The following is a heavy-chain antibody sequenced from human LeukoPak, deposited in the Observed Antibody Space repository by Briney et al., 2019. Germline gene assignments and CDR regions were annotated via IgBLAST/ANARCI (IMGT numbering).Heavy chain of an antibody. D-gene: IGHD6-19*01. CDR2: INHSGST. Sequence: SETLSLTCAVYGGSFSGYYWSWIRQPPGKGLEWIGEINHSGSTNYNPSLKSRVTISVDRSKNQFSLKLSSVTAADTAVYYCARGWYSSGWTFDYWGQGTLVTVSS. J-gene: IGHJ4*02. V-gene: IGHV4-34*01. CDR3: ARGWYSSGWTFDY. CDR1: GGSFSGYY.